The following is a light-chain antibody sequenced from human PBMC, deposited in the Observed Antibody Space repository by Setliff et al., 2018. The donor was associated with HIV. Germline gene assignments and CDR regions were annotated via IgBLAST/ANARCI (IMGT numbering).Light chain of an antibody. CDR3: CSYARGRTYV. J-gene: IGLJ1*01. CDR1: NSDVGNYNL. CDR2: EVT. V-gene: IGLV2-23*02. Sequence: SALTQPASVSRSPGQSITISCTGTNSDVGNYNLVSWYQHHPDKAPKLIIYEVTKRPSGVSNRFSGSKSGSTAALTISGLQAEDEGDYYCCSYARGRTYVFGTGTKVTVL.